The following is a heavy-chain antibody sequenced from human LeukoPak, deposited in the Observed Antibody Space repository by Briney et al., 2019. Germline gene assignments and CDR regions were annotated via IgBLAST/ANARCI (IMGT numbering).Heavy chain of an antibody. CDR2: INPNSGGT. Sequence: GASVKVSCKASGYTFTGYYMHWVRQAPGHGLEWMGWINPNSGGTNYAQKFQGRVTMTRDTSISTAYMELSRLRSDDTAVYYCARSTPYYDFWSGYPNWFDPWGQGTLVTVSS. CDR1: GYTFTGYY. J-gene: IGHJ5*02. D-gene: IGHD3-3*01. V-gene: IGHV1-2*02. CDR3: ARSTPYYDFWSGYPNWFDP.